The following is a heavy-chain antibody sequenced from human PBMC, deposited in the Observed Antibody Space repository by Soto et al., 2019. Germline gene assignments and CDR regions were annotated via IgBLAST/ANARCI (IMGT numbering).Heavy chain of an antibody. D-gene: IGHD3-9*01. CDR3: ARAVVLTFTRFYDMDV. Sequence: QVQLVQSGAEVKTPGSSVKVSCKASGGTFSSYSINWVRQAPGQGLEWMGRLIPMFGTTDYGQRFQGRVTFTADDTSNTVSMEVTNLTSEDTAVYCCARAVVLTFTRFYDMDVWGQGTTVTVSS. J-gene: IGHJ6*02. CDR2: LIPMFGTT. CDR1: GGTFSSYS. V-gene: IGHV1-69*18.